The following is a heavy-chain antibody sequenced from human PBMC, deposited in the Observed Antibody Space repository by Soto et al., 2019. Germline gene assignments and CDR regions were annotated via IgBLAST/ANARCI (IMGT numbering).Heavy chain of an antibody. D-gene: IGHD6-6*01. CDR1: GYTFTSYD. CDR2: MNPNSGNT. J-gene: IGHJ6*03. V-gene: IGHV1-8*01. CDR3: ARTRASKAGRVVYYYYMDV. Sequence: ASVKVSCKASGYTFTSYDINWVRQATGQGLEWMGWMNPNSGNTGYAQKFQGRVTMTRNTSISTAYMELSSLRSEDTAVYYCARTRASKAGRVVYYYYMDVWGKGTTVTVSS.